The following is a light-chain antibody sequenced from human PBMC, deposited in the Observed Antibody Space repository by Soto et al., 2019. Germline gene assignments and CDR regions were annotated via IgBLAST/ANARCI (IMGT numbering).Light chain of an antibody. Sequence: DLQMTQSPSSLSASVGDRVTITCRASQSISSYLNWYQQKPGKAPKLLIYAASSLQSGVPSRFSGSGSGTDFTLTISSLQPEDFATYYCQQSYSTPPVLTFGGGTKVEIK. J-gene: IGKJ4*01. V-gene: IGKV1-39*01. CDR3: QQSYSTPPVLT. CDR2: AAS. CDR1: QSISSY.